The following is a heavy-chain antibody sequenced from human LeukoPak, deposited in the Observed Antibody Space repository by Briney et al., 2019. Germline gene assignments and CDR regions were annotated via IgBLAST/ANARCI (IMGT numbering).Heavy chain of an antibody. CDR2: ISTTSSYI. V-gene: IGHV3-21*01. CDR3: ARDAIAAAGTQLPYYYYYMDV. D-gene: IGHD6-13*01. J-gene: IGHJ6*03. CDR1: GFTFSNAW. Sequence: PGGSLRLSCAASGFTFSNAWMSWVRQAPGKGLEWVSSISTTSSYIYYADSVKGRFTISRDNAKNSLYLQMNSLRAEDTAVYYCARDAIAAAGTQLPYYYYYMDVWGKGTTVTISS.